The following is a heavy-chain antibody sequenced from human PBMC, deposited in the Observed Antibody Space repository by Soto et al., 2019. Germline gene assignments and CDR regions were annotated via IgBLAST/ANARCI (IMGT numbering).Heavy chain of an antibody. J-gene: IGHJ4*02. V-gene: IGHV1-69*01. Sequence: QVQLVQSGAEVKKPGSSVKDSCKASGGTFSSYAIRWVRHAPGQGLVWMGGIIPIFGTANYAQKFQGRVTITADESTSTAYMELSSLRSEDTAVYYCARGGEFPIEGYYGYWGQGTLVTVSS. CDR1: GGTFSSYA. D-gene: IGHD3-22*01. CDR2: IIPIFGTA. CDR3: ARGGEFPIEGYYGY.